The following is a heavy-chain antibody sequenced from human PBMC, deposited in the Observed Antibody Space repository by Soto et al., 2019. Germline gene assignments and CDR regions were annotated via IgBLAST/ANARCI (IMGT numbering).Heavy chain of an antibody. D-gene: IGHD2-2*01. CDR3: ARGDASGY. Sequence: EVQLVESGGGFVQPGGSLRLSCVASGFTFRSYEMNWVRQAPGKGLQWVSYIDISGSAIYYADSVKGRFTISRDNAKNSLYLQMNSLRAEDTALYYCARGDASGYWGQGTLVTVSS. V-gene: IGHV3-48*03. J-gene: IGHJ4*02. CDR1: GFTFRSYE. CDR2: IDISGSAI.